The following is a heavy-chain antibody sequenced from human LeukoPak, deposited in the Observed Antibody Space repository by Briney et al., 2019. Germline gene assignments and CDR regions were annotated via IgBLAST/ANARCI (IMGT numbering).Heavy chain of an antibody. CDR3: VKGNSGSYYDNWFDS. CDR1: GFTFDDYT. D-gene: IGHD1-26*01. CDR2: INWSGDTT. J-gene: IGHJ5*01. Sequence: GGSLRLSCAPSGFTFDDYTMHWVRQAPGKGLEWVSLINWSGDTTYYSDSVKGRITISRDNGKNSLYLQMNSLRSDNTALYYCVKGNSGSYYDNWFDSWGQGTLVTVSS. V-gene: IGHV3-43*01.